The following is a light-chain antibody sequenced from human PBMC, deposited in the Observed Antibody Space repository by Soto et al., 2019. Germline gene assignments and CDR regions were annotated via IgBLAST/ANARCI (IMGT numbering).Light chain of an antibody. Sequence: EIVLTQSPGTLSLSPGERATLSCRASQSVSSSYLAWYQLKPGQAPRLLIYGASSRAIGIPDRFSGGGSVTEFSLTISSLQSDDFAVYYCQQYGSSPRTFGQGTKVDIK. CDR2: GAS. CDR1: QSVSSSY. CDR3: QQYGSSPRT. V-gene: IGKV3-20*01. J-gene: IGKJ1*01.